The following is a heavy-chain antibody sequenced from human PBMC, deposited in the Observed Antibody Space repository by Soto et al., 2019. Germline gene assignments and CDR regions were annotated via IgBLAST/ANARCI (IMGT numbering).Heavy chain of an antibody. CDR3: ARDKVGYSSSSYYYYYYGMDV. CDR1: GFTFSSYW. D-gene: IGHD6-6*01. J-gene: IGHJ6*02. Sequence: GGSLRLSCAASGFTFSSYWVSWVRQAPGKXLEWVANIKQDGSEKYYVDSVKGRFTISRDNAKNSLYLQMNSLRAEDTAVYYCARDKVGYSSSSYYYYYYGMDVWGQGTTATVSS. CDR2: IKQDGSEK. V-gene: IGHV3-7*01.